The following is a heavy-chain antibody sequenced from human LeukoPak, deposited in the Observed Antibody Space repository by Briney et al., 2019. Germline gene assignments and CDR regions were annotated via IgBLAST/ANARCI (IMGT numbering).Heavy chain of an antibody. CDR1: GGSISSGSYF. J-gene: IGHJ3*02. V-gene: IGHV4-39*07. Sequence: NPSQTLSLTCTVSGGSISSGSYFWGWIRQPPGKGLEWIGSIFYSGSTYYNPSLKSRVTISIDTSKNQFSLKLSSVTAADTAVYYCATDNYYGSGGEMEDAFDIWGQGTMVTVSS. CDR3: ATDNYYGSGGEMEDAFDI. CDR2: IFYSGST. D-gene: IGHD3-10*01.